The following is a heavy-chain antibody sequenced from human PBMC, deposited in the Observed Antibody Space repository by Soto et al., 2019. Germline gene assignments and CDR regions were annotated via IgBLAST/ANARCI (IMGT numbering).Heavy chain of an antibody. J-gene: IGHJ4*02. CDR3: AREGSYSAYNFAHGIQLWSFDF. D-gene: IGHD5-12*01. CDR1: GGSINTLY. V-gene: IGHV4-4*07. CDR2: IFSSGST. Sequence: TEALSLTCTVFGGSINTLYWSWVRQPAGKGLEWIGRIFSSGSTSFNPSLESRVAMSVDTSKNHFSLNLSSVTAADMAVYYCAREGSYSAYNFAHGIQLWSFDFWGQGGLVSV.